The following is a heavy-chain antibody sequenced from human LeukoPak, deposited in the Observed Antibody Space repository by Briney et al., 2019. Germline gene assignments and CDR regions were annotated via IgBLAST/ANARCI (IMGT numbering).Heavy chain of an antibody. J-gene: IGHJ6*03. Sequence: GASVKVSCKASGGTFSSYAISWVRQAPGQGLEWMGGIFPIFGTANYAQKFRGRVTITADESTSTAYMELSSLRSEDTAVYYCAGSYSDLYYYYMDVWGKGTTVTVSS. CDR1: GGTFSSYA. CDR3: AGSYSDLYYYYMDV. D-gene: IGHD2-21*01. V-gene: IGHV1-69*01. CDR2: IFPIFGTA.